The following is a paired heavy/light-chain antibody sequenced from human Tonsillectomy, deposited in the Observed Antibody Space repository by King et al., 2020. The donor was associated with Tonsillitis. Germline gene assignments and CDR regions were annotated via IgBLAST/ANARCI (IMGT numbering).Heavy chain of an antibody. CDR3: ATDREYSSGRDY. CDR2: ISYDGSDK. V-gene: IGHV3-30*03. CDR1: GFTFSDFG. J-gene: IGHJ4*02. Sequence: QVQLVESGGGVVQPGTSLRLSCAGSGFTFSDFGMHWVRQAPGKGLEWVAVISYDGSDKFYADSVKGRFTISRDQSKNTLYLQMSSLRTEDTALYFCATDREYSSGRDYWSQGTLVTVSS. D-gene: IGHD6-19*01.
Light chain of an antibody. Sequence: QSALTQPASVSGSPGQSITISCTGTSSDVGGYNYVSWYRQHPGKAPKLMIYDVHNRPSGVSNRFSGSKSGNTASLTISGLQAEDEADYYCRAYTSGSTWVFGGGTKLTVL. V-gene: IGLV2-14*01. CDR3: RAYTSGSTWV. J-gene: IGLJ3*02. CDR2: DVH. CDR1: SSDVGGYNY.